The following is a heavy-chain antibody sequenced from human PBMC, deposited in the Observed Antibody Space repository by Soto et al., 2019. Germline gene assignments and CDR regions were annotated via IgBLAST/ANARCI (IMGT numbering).Heavy chain of an antibody. Sequence: QLQLQESGSGLVKPSQTLSLTCAVSGGSISSGGYSWSWIRQPPGKGLEWIGYIYHSGSTYYNPSLKRRVTISVDRSKNQFSLKLSSVTAADTAVYYCASSATVTTVDYWGQGTLVTVSS. J-gene: IGHJ4*02. CDR1: GGSISSGGYS. CDR2: IYHSGST. CDR3: ASSATVTTVDY. D-gene: IGHD4-17*01. V-gene: IGHV4-30-2*01.